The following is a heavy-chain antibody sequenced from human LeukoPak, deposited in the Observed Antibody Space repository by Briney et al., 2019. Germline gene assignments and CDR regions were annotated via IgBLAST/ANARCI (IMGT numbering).Heavy chain of an antibody. D-gene: IGHD6-13*01. V-gene: IGHV4-39*07. Sequence: PSETLSLTCTVPGGSISSSSYYWGWIRQPPGKGLEWIGSIYYSGSTYYNPSLKSRVTISVDTSKNQFSLKLSSVTAADTAVYYCARVQQQLVENWFDPWGQGTLVTVSS. J-gene: IGHJ5*02. CDR1: GGSISSSSYY. CDR2: IYYSGST. CDR3: ARVQQQLVENWFDP.